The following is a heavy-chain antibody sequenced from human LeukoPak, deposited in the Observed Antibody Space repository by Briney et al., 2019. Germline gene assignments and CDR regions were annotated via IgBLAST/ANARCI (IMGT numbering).Heavy chain of an antibody. V-gene: IGHV1-18*01. J-gene: IGHJ4*02. Sequence: ASVKVSCKASGYTFTSYGISWVRQAPGQGLEWMGWISAYNGNTNYAQKLQGRVTMTTDTSTSTAYMELRSLRSEDTAVYYCARDASIFGVVITPPDYWGQGTLVTVSS. CDR1: GYTFTSYG. D-gene: IGHD3-3*01. CDR2: ISAYNGNT. CDR3: ARDASIFGVVITPPDY.